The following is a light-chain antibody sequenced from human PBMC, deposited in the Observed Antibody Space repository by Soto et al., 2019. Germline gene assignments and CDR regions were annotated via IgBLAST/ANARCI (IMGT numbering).Light chain of an antibody. J-gene: IGLJ1*01. CDR2: EVS. Sequence: QSALTQPASVSGSPGQSITISCTGTSSDVGGYNYVSWYQQHPGKAPKIMIYEVSNRPSGVSNRFSGSKSGNTASLTISGLQAEDEADYYCSSYTSSSTLGYVFGTGTKFTVL. CDR1: SSDVGGYNY. V-gene: IGLV2-14*01. CDR3: SSYTSSSTLGYV.